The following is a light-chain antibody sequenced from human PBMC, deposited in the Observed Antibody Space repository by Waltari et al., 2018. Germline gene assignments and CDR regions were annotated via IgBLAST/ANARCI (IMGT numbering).Light chain of an antibody. CDR1: NSVYND. Sequence: SCMARNSVYNDLDWYQQKPGQAPKLLIYCGSNRATGIPDRFSGSGSGTDFTLKISRLEADDFAVYYCKQYLRFPLTFGQGTKVEI. CDR2: CGS. CDR3: KQYLRFPLT. J-gene: IGKJ1*01. V-gene: IGKV3D-15*01.